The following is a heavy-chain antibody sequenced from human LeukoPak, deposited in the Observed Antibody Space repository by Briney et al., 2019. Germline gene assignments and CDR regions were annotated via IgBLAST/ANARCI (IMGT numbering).Heavy chain of an antibody. V-gene: IGHV3-15*07. D-gene: IGHD3-22*01. CDR2: IKSKTDGGTT. Sequence: GGSLRLSCAASGFTFSSYGMHWVRQAPGKGLEWVGRIKSKTDGGTTDYAAPVKGRFTISRDDSKNTLYLQMNSLKTEDTAVYYCTLDSSGYSPYWGQGTLVTVSS. CDR3: TLDSSGYSPY. J-gene: IGHJ4*02. CDR1: GFTFSSYG.